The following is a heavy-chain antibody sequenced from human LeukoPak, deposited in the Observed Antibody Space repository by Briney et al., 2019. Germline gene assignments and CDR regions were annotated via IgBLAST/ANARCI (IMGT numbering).Heavy chain of an antibody. CDR3: AREGYSYGSLNYYYYGMDV. V-gene: IGHV1-69*13. D-gene: IGHD5-18*01. CDR1: GGTFSSYA. J-gene: IGHJ6*02. Sequence: SVTVSCKASGGTFSSYAISWVRQAPGQGLEWMGGIIPIFGTANYAQKFQGRVTITADESTSTAYMELSSLRSEDTAVYYCAREGYSYGSLNYYYYGMDVWGQGTTVTVSS. CDR2: IIPIFGTA.